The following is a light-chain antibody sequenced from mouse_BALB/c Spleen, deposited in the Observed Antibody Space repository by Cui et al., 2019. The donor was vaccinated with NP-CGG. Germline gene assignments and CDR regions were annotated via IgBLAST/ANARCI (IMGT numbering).Light chain of an antibody. Sequence: QPVLTQKPAPTTSPGETVTLTCRSSTGAVTTSNYANWVQEKPDHLFTGLIGGTNNRAPGVSARFSGSLIGDKAALTITGAQTEDEAIYFCALWYSNHWVFGGGTKLTVL. J-gene: IGLJ1*01. CDR1: TGAVTTSNY. CDR3: ALWYSNHWV. V-gene: IGLV1*01. CDR2: GTN.